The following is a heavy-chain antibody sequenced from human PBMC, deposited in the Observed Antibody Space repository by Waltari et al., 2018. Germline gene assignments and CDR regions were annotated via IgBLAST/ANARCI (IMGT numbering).Heavy chain of an antibody. CDR2: ISGSGATT. CDR3: AKAFRGYSGSYFDY. CDR1: GFSFGGFA. Sequence: EVQLLESGGGLAQPGGSLRLSCAPPGFSFGGFAMNWVRQAPGKGLEWVSGISGSGATTYYADSVRGRFTISRDNSRNTLSLEVNSLRAEDTAIYYCAKAFRGYSGSYFDYWGQGVPVTVSS. D-gene: IGHD5-12*01. J-gene: IGHJ4*02. V-gene: IGHV3-23*01.